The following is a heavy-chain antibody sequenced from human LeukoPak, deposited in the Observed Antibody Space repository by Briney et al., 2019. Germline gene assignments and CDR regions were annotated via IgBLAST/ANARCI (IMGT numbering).Heavy chain of an antibody. CDR3: ARVRYFDWLLSP. D-gene: IGHD3-9*01. CDR1: GYTFTGYY. V-gene: IGHV1-2*02. CDR2: INPNSGGT. Sequence: ASVTVSCKASGYTFTGYYMHWVRQAPGQGLEWMGWINPNSGGTNYAQKFQGRVTMTRDTSISTAYMELSRLRSDDTAVYYCARVRYFDWLLSPWGQGTLVTVSS. J-gene: IGHJ5*02.